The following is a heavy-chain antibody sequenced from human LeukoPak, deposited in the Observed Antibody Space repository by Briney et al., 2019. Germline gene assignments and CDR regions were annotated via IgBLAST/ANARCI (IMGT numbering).Heavy chain of an antibody. J-gene: IGHJ4*02. D-gene: IGHD6-19*01. V-gene: IGHV5-51*01. Sequence: GESLEIYCKGSGYSFTCYWIGWVRQMPGQGLEWMGIIYPGDSDTRYSPSFQGQVTISADKSISTAYLQWSSLKASDTAMYYCARQDGSIGWIDYWGQGTLVTVSS. CDR3: ARQDGSIGWIDY. CDR2: IYPGDSDT. CDR1: GYSFTCYW.